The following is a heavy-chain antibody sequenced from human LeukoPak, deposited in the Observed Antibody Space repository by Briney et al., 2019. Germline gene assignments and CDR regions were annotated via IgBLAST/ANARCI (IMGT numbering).Heavy chain of an antibody. CDR3: ARCPWSGELVSFDY. Sequence: SETLSLTCAVYGGSFSGYYWSWIRQPPGKGLEWIGEINHSGSTNYNPSLRSRVTISVDTSKNQFSLKLSSVTAADTAVYYCARCPWSGELVSFDYWGQGTLVTVSS. CDR1: GGSFSGYY. D-gene: IGHD3-10*01. CDR2: INHSGST. V-gene: IGHV4-34*01. J-gene: IGHJ4*02.